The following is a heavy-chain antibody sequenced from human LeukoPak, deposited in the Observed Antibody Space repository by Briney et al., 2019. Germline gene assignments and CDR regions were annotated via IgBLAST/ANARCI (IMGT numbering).Heavy chain of an antibody. V-gene: IGHV4-59*01. Sequence: PSETLSLTCTVSGGSISSYYWSWIRQPPGKGLEWIGYIYYSGSTNYNPSLKSRVTISVDTSKNQLSLKLSSVTAADTAVYYCARAYSSSWLDYWGQGTLVTVSS. CDR2: IYYSGST. D-gene: IGHD6-13*01. J-gene: IGHJ4*02. CDR3: ARAYSSSWLDY. CDR1: GGSISSYY.